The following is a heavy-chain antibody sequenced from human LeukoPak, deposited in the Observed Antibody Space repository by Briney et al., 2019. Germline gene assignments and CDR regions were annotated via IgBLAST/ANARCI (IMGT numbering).Heavy chain of an antibody. CDR1: GFTFGSYG. CDR2: IITSSDRT. J-gene: IGHJ3*02. V-gene: IGHV3-23*01. Sequence: GESLRLSCAASGFTFGSYGMSWVRQAPGKGMEWVSRIITSSDRTFYGHSVEGRVTISRDNAKNTQYLQMDSLRAEDTAIYCCAKGQRYNWDDDAVDMWGQGTMVIVSS. CDR3: AKGQRYNWDDDAVDM. D-gene: IGHD1-20*01.